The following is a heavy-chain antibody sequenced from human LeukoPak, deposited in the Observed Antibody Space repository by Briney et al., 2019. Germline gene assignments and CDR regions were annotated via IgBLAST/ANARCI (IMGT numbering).Heavy chain of an antibody. D-gene: IGHD2-2*01. J-gene: IGHJ4*02. V-gene: IGHV4-39*07. CDR2: IYYSGST. Sequence: PSETLSLTCTVSGGSISSSSYYWGWIRQPPGKGLEWIGSIYYSGSTYYNPSLKSRVTISVDTSKNQFSLKLSSVTAADTAVYYCARHERPTAGYCSSTSCYGYFDYWGQGTLVTVSS. CDR3: ARHERPTAGYCSSTSCYGYFDY. CDR1: GGSISSSSYY.